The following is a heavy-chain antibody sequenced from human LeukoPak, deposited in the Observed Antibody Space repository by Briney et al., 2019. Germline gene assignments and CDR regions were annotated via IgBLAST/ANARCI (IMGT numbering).Heavy chain of an antibody. CDR1: GYTFTYYY. J-gene: IGHJ4*02. CDR3: ARGPMRMITFGGVIAHFDY. Sequence: GASVKVSCKASGYTFTYYYMHWVRQAPGQGLEWRGWINPNSGGTNYAQKLQGRVTMTTATSTSTAYMELRSLRSDDTAVYYCARGPMRMITFGGVIAHFDYWGQGTLVTVSS. V-gene: IGHV1-2*02. CDR2: INPNSGGT. D-gene: IGHD3-16*02.